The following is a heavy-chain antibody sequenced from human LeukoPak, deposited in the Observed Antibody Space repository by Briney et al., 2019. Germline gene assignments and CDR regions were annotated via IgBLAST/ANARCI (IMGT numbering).Heavy chain of an antibody. J-gene: IGHJ4*02. V-gene: IGHV4-38-2*02. CDR3: ARDQRGYSGIGY. CDR2: IYHSGST. D-gene: IGHD5-12*01. Sequence: PSETLSLTCTVSGYSISSGYYWGWIRQPPGKGLEWIGSIYHSGSTYHNPSLKSRVTISVDTSKNQFSLKLSSVTAADTAVYYCARDQRGYSGIGYWGQGTLVTVSS. CDR1: GYSISSGYY.